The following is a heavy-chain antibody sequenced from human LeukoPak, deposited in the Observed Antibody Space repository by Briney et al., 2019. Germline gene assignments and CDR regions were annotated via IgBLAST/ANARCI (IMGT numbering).Heavy chain of an antibody. D-gene: IGHD6-13*01. CDR2: INSVGSST. J-gene: IGHJ6*04. CDR1: GFTFSSYW. CDR3: ARDQGSSCLDV. Sequence: SGGSLRLSCAASGFTFSSYWMHWVRQAPGKGLVWVSRINSVGSSTSYADSVKGRFTISRDNAKNTLYLQMNSLRAEDTAVYYCARDQGSSCLDVWGKGTTVTVSS. V-gene: IGHV3-74*01.